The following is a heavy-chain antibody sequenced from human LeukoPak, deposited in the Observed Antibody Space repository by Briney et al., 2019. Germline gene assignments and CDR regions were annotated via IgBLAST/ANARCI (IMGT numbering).Heavy chain of an antibody. CDR3: AKDRSGSYSQGLDY. CDR1: GFSLSRNG. CDR2: IRYDGSNK. D-gene: IGHD1-26*01. J-gene: IGHJ4*02. Sequence: PGGSLRLSCATSGFSLSRNGMRWVRQAPGQGLEWVAFIRYDGSNKYYADSVKGRFTISRDNSKNTLYLQMNSLRAEDTAVYYCAKDRSGSYSQGLDYWGQGTLVTVSS. V-gene: IGHV3-30*02.